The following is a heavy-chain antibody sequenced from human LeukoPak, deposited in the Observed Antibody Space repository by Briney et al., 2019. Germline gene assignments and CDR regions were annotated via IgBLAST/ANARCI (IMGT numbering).Heavy chain of an antibody. CDR3: GTDAYGDSYDY. J-gene: IGHJ4*02. CDR2: IGGSGTPT. V-gene: IGHV3-23*01. Sequence: GGSLRLSCVVSGSTSSSYAMSWVRQAPGKGLEWVSAIGGSGTPTYYADSVKGRFTISRDNSKNTLYLRMSSLRAEDTAIYYCGTDAYGDSYDYWGQGTLVTVSS. CDR1: GSTSSSYA. D-gene: IGHD4-17*01.